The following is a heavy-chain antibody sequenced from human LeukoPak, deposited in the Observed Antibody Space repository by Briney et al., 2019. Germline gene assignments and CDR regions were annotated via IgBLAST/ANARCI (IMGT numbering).Heavy chain of an antibody. V-gene: IGHV3-30-3*01. CDR3: ARDHASYGDYDRRYNWFDP. D-gene: IGHD4-17*01. J-gene: IGHJ5*02. CDR2: ISYDGSNK. CDR1: GFTFSSYA. Sequence: GGSLRLSCAASGFTFSSYAMHWVRQAPGKGLEWVAVISYDGSNKYYADSVKGRFTISRDNSKNTLYLQMNSLRAEDTAVYYCARDHASYGDYDRRYNWFDPWGQGTLVTVSS.